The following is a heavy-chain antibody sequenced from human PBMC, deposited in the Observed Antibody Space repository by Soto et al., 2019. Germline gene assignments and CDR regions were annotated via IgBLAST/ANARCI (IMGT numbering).Heavy chain of an antibody. CDR2: IYSSGST. CDR3: ARISRSPNSGYFDY. J-gene: IGHJ4*02. Sequence: SETLSLTCTVSGGSINTYYWTWIRQPPGKGLEWIGYIYSSGSTKYNPSLKSRVTISVDTSKNQFTLKLSSVTAADTAVYFCARISRSPNSGYFDYWGQGALVTVSS. CDR1: GGSINTYY. V-gene: IGHV4-59*01. D-gene: IGHD1-26*01.